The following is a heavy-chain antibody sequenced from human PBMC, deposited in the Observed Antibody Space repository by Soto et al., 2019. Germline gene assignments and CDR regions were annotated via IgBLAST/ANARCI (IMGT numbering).Heavy chain of an antibody. V-gene: IGHV4-59*08. CDR2: IYYSGGT. D-gene: IGHD4-17*01. CDR3: ARRYGDYFDG. Sequence: SETLSLTCTVSGGSISSYYWSWIRQPPGKGLEWIGYIYYSGGTNHNPSLKSRVTISVATSKNQFSLKLSSVTAADTAVYYCARRYGDYFDGWGQGTLVTVAS. J-gene: IGHJ4*02. CDR1: GGSISSYY.